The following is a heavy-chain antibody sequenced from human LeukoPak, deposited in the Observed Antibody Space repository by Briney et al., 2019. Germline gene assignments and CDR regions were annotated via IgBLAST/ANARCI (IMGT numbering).Heavy chain of an antibody. J-gene: IGHJ4*02. V-gene: IGHV4-4*09. D-gene: IGHD4-17*01. CDR1: GGSISSYY. CDR2: IYTSGST. Sequence: LETLSLTCTVSGGSISSYYWSWIRQPPGKGLEWIGYIYTSGSTNYNPSLKSRVTISVDTSKNQFSLKLSSVTAADTAVYYCARLWDGDYDDYWGRGTLVTVSS. CDR3: ARLWDGDYDDY.